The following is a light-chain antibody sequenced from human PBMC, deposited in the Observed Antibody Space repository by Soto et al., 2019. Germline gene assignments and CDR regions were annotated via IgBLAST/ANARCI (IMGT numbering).Light chain of an antibody. V-gene: IGKV3-20*01. CDR2: AAS. CDR3: QDFGTLPYT. J-gene: IGKJ2*01. Sequence: ELVLTQSPGTLSLSPGERATLSCRASQSVTTSPLAWYQQKPGQAPRLLIYAASTRAAGVPDRFSGSGSGTGFTLTISRLEPEDFAVFYCQDFGTLPYTFGQGTKLQIK. CDR1: QSVTTSP.